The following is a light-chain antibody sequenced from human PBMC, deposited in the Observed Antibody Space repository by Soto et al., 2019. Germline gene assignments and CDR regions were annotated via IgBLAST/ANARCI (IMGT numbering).Light chain of an antibody. CDR1: QSISSW. J-gene: IGKJ2*01. Sequence: DIQMTQSPSTLSASVGDRVTITCRASQSISSWLAWYQQKPGKAPKLLIYDASSLESGVPSRFSGSGSGTEFTLTISSLQPDDFATYYRQQYNSYSPYTFGQRTKLEIK. V-gene: IGKV1-5*01. CDR3: QQYNSYSPYT. CDR2: DAS.